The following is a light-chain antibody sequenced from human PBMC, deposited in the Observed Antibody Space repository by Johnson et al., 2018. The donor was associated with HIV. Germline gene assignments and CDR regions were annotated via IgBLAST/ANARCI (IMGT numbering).Light chain of an antibody. CDR2: DNN. Sequence: QSVLTQPPSVSAAPGQKVTISCSGSSSNIGNNYVSWYQQLPGTAPKLLIYDNNMRPSGIPDRFSGSKSGTSATLDITGLQTGDEADYYCGTWDSSLSVYVFGNGTKVTVL. CDR1: SSNIGNNY. V-gene: IGLV1-51*01. CDR3: GTWDSSLSVYV. J-gene: IGLJ1*01.